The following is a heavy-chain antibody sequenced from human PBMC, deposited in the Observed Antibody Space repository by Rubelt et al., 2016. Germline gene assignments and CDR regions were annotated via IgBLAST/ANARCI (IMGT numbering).Heavy chain of an antibody. CDR2: IYHSGST. CDR3: ARGNPLVPGPWFDP. V-gene: IGHV4-38-2*02. Sequence: GKGLEWIGSIYHSGSTYYNPSLKSRVTISVDTSKNQFSLKLSSVTAADTAVYYCARGNPLVPGPWFDPWGQGTLVTVSS. J-gene: IGHJ5*02. D-gene: IGHD2-21*02.